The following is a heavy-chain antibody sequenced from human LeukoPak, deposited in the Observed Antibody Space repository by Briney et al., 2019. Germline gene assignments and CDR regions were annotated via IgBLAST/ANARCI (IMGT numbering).Heavy chain of an antibody. J-gene: IGHJ4*02. CDR2: ISANNGNR. V-gene: IGHV1-18*01. CDR3: ARQGYGGHSRGAADY. CDR1: GYTFTNFG. Sequence: ASVKVSCKASGYTFTNFGISWVRQAAGHGLEWMGWISANNGNRNYALKLQHRVSMTTDTSTSTAYMELRSLRSDDTAAYYCARQGYGGHSRGAADYWGQGTLVTVSS. D-gene: IGHD4-23*01.